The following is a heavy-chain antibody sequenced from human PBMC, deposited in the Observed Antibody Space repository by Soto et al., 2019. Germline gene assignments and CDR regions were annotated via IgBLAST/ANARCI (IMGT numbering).Heavy chain of an antibody. CDR1: GYSFTSYW. D-gene: IGHD6-13*01. J-gene: IGHJ6*02. V-gene: IGHV5-10-1*01. Sequence: GESLKISCKGSGYSFTSYWISWVRQMPGKGLEWMGRIDPSDSYTNYSPSFQGHVTISADKSISTAYLQWSSLKASDTAMSYCERTGIAEAATYYGMGVWGQGTTVTVSS. CDR2: IDPSDSYT. CDR3: ERTGIAEAATYYGMGV.